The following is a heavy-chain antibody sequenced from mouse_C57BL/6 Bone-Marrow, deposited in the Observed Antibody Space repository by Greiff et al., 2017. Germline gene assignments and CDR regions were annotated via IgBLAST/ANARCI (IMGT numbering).Heavy chain of an antibody. D-gene: IGHD1-1*01. CDR2: INPYNGGT. CDR3: AIPHYYGSFYWYFDV. J-gene: IGHJ1*03. CDR1: GYTFTDYY. Sequence: VQLQQSGPVLVKPGASVKMSCKASGYTFTDYYMNWVKQSHGKSLEWIGVINPYNGGTSYNQKFKGKATLTVDKSSSTAYMELHSLTSEDSAVYYCAIPHYYGSFYWYFDVWGTGTTVTVSS. V-gene: IGHV1-19*01.